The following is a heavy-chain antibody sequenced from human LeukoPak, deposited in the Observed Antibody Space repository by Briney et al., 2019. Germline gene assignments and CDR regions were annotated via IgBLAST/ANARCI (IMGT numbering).Heavy chain of an antibody. J-gene: IGHJ4*02. Sequence: GASVTVSCKASGYSFTSQAINWVRQAPGQGLQWMGWVNTTTGNPTYAQGFTGRFVFSFDTSVSTAYLQISSLKAEGTAVYYCVGAETSVGYFDYWGQGTLVTVSS. CDR2: VNTTTGNP. D-gene: IGHD4-23*01. CDR1: GYSFTSQA. V-gene: IGHV7-4-1*02. CDR3: VGAETSVGYFDY.